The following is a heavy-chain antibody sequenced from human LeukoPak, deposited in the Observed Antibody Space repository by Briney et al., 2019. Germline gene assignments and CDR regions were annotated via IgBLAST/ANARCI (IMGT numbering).Heavy chain of an antibody. V-gene: IGHV3-11*01. D-gene: IGHD2-15*01. J-gene: IGHJ3*02. CDR2: ISSSGSTI. CDR1: GFTFSDYY. CDR3: ARDGADIVVVVAATPNDAFDI. Sequence: GGSLRLSCAASGFTFSDYYMSWIRQAPGKGLEWVSHISSSGSTIYYADSVKGRFTISRDNAKNSLYLQMNSLRAEDTAVYYCARDGADIVVVVAATPNDAFDIWGQGTMVTVSS.